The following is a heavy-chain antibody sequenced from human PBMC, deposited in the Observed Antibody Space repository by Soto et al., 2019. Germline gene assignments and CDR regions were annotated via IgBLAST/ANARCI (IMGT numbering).Heavy chain of an antibody. CDR2: ISGSGGST. J-gene: IGHJ5*02. CDR1: GFTFSSYA. D-gene: IGHD3-3*01. Sequence: PGGSLRLSCAASGFTFSSYAMSWVRQAPGKGLEWVSAISGSGGSTYYADSVKGRFTISRDNSKNTLYLQMNSLRAEDTAVYYCAKVIGDYDFWSGYYGGNNWFDPWGQGTLVTVSS. V-gene: IGHV3-23*01. CDR3: AKVIGDYDFWSGYYGGNNWFDP.